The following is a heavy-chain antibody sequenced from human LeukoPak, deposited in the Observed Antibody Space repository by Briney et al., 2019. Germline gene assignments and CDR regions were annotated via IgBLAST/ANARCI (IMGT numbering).Heavy chain of an antibody. V-gene: IGHV3-23*01. J-gene: IGHJ4*02. CDR2: ISGSGGST. CDR3: ARGSLGLGTLLT. D-gene: IGHD7-27*01. Sequence: GGSLRLSCAASGFTFSSYAMSWVRQAPGKGLEWVSAISGSGGSTNYADSVKGRFTISRDNSKNTLYLQMNSLRAEDTAVYYCARGSLGLGTLLTWGQGTLVTVSS. CDR1: GFTFSSYA.